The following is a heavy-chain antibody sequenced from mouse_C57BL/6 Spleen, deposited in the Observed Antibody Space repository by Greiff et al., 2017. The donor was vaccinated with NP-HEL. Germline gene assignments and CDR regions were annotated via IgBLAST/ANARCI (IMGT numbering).Heavy chain of an antibody. Sequence: VQLKQSGPELVKPGASVKMSCKASGYTFTDYNMHWVKQSHGKSLEWIGYINPNNGGTSYNQKFKGKAKLTVNKSSSTAYMELRSLTSEDSAVYYCAPTMITTDYFDYWGQGTTLTVSS. CDR1: GYTFTDYN. CDR3: APTMITTDYFDY. J-gene: IGHJ2*01. D-gene: IGHD2-4*01. V-gene: IGHV1-22*01. CDR2: INPNNGGT.